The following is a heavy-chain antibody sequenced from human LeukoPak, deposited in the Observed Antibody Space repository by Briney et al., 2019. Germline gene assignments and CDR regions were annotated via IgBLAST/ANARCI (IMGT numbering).Heavy chain of an antibody. V-gene: IGHV3-21*04. CDR1: GFTFSRYS. CDR3: ARDSGRLRWGAFDI. D-gene: IGHD4-23*01. CDR2: ISSSSSYI. J-gene: IGHJ3*02. Sequence: PGGSLRLSCAASGFTFSRYSMNWVRQAPGKGLEWVSSISSSSSYIYYADSVKGRFTISRDNAKNSLYLQMNSLRAEDTAVYYCARDSGRLRWGAFDIWGQGTMVTVSS.